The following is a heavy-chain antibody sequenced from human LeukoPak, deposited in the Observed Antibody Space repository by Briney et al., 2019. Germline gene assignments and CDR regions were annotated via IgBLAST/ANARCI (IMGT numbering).Heavy chain of an antibody. CDR3: AKGPIAVASY. CDR2: IKQDGSEK. Sequence: PGGSLRLSCAASGFIFSNYWMSWVRQAPGKGLEWVANIKQDGSEKYYVDSVKGRFTISRDNSKNTLYLQMNSLRAEDTAVYYCAKGPIAVASYWGQGTQVTVSS. CDR1: GFIFSNYW. V-gene: IGHV3-7*01. J-gene: IGHJ4*02. D-gene: IGHD6-19*01.